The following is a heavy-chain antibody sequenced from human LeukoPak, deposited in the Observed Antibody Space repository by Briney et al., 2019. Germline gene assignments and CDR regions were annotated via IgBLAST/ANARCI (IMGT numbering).Heavy chain of an antibody. CDR3: ARGGIYNWNYRYFDY. J-gene: IGHJ4*02. V-gene: IGHV4-34*01. CDR2: INHSGST. D-gene: IGHD1-7*01. Sequence: PSETLSLTCAVDGGTFSGYYWSWIRQPPGKGLEWIGEINHSGSTNYNPSLKSRVTISVDTSKNQFSLKLSSVTAADTAVYYCARGGIYNWNYRYFDYWGQGTLVTVSS. CDR1: GGTFSGYY.